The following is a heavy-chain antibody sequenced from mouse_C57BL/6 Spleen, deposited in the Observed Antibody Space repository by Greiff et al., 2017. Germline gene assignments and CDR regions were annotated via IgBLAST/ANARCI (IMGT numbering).Heavy chain of an antibody. CDR3: ARGNDGYYAWFAY. D-gene: IGHD2-3*01. CDR1: GYTFTSYW. V-gene: IGHV1-50*01. Sequence: QVQLQQPGAELVKPGASVKLSCKASGYTFTSYWMQWVKQRPGQGLEWIGEIDPSDSYTNYNQKFKGKATLTVDPSSSTAYMQLSSLTSEDSAVYYCARGNDGYYAWFAYWGQGTLVTVSA. CDR2: IDPSDSYT. J-gene: IGHJ3*01.